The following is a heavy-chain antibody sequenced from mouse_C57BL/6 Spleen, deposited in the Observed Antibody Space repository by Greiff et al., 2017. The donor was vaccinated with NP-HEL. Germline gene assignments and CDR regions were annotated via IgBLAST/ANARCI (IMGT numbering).Heavy chain of an antibody. CDR2: ISSGSSTI. CDR1: GFTFSDYG. D-gene: IGHD1-1*01. CDR3: ARTTVALYYYAMDY. Sequence: EVQVVESGGGLVKPGGSLKLSCAASGFTFSDYGMHWVRQAPEKGLEWVAYISSGSSTIYYADTVKGRFTIPRDNAKNTLFLQMTSLRSEDTAMYYCARTTVALYYYAMDYWGQGTSVTVSS. V-gene: IGHV5-17*01. J-gene: IGHJ4*01.